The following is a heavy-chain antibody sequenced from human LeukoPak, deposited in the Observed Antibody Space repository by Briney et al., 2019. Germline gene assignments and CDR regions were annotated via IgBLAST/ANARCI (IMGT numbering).Heavy chain of an antibody. Sequence: SETLSLTCTVSGGSISSGSYYWSWIRQPAGKGLEWIGRIYTSGSTNYNPSLKSRVTISVDTSKNQFSLELSSVTAADTAVYYCARGGGHYYGSGSYYVWGQGTLVIVSS. J-gene: IGHJ4*02. V-gene: IGHV4-61*02. CDR3: ARGGGHYYGSGSYYV. D-gene: IGHD3-10*01. CDR1: GGSISSGSYY. CDR2: IYTSGST.